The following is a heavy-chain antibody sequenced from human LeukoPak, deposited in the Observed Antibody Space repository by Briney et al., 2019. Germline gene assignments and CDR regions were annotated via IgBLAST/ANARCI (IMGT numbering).Heavy chain of an antibody. J-gene: IGHJ1*01. V-gene: IGHV4-39*07. Sequence: SETLSLTCTVSGGSISSSSYYWNWIRQPPGKGLEWIGEINHSGSTTYNPSLKSRVTLSVDTSKNQFSLKLSSVTAADTALYYCARGLSSSWYRAEYFQQWGQGTLVTVSS. CDR1: GGSISSSSYY. CDR2: INHSGST. D-gene: IGHD6-13*01. CDR3: ARGLSSSWYRAEYFQQ.